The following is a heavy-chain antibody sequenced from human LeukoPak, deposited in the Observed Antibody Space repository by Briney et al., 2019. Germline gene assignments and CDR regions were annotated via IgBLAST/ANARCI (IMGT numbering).Heavy chain of an antibody. Sequence: TGGSLRLSCAASGFTFSSYGMHWVRQAPGKGLEWVSVTYSGGSTYYADSVKSRFTISRDNSKNTVYLQMNSLRAEETAVYYCVRDLYGMDVWGQGTTVTVSS. CDR2: TYSGGST. V-gene: IGHV3-66*01. CDR3: VRDLYGMDV. CDR1: GFTFSSYG. J-gene: IGHJ6*02.